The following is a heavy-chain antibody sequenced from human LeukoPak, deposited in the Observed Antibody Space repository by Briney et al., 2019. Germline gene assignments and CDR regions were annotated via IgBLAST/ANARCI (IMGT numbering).Heavy chain of an antibody. J-gene: IGHJ5*02. D-gene: IGHD2-15*01. CDR2: IIPIFGTA. CDR1: GGTFSSYA. CDR3: ARAGGYCSGGSCYSARLNWFDP. Sequence: GASVKVSCKASGGTFSSYAISWVRQAPGQGLEWMGGIIPIFGTANYAQKFQGRVTITADESTSTAYMELSSLRSEDTAVYYCARAGGYCSGGSCYSARLNWFDPWGQGTLVTVSS. V-gene: IGHV1-69*13.